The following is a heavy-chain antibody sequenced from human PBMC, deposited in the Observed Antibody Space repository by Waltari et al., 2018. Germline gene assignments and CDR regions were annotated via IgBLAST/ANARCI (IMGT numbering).Heavy chain of an antibody. CDR3: AKENYYDRSGYSNPLDY. Sequence: QVQLVESGGGVVQPGRSLRHSCAASGFTFSRSGLPWVRQAPGKGLDWVAVISYDGSNKYYADSVKGRFTISRDNSKNTLSLQMNSLRAEDTAVYYCAKENYYDRSGYSNPLDYWGQGTLVTVSS. CDR1: GFTFSRSG. J-gene: IGHJ4*02. D-gene: IGHD3-22*01. V-gene: IGHV3-30*18. CDR2: ISYDGSNK.